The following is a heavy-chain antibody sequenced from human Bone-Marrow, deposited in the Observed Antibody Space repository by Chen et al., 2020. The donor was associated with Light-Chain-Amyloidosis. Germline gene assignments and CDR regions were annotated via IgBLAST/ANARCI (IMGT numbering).Heavy chain of an antibody. CDR3: TRDVPSKARFLEWVGFDP. D-gene: IGHD3-3*01. J-gene: IGHJ5*02. CDR1: GFTFGDYA. V-gene: IGHV3-49*04. CDR2: IRPKAYGGTT. Sequence: VESWGGLVQPGRSLRLSCIGSGFTFGDYAMSWVRQAPGKGLEWVGFIRPKAYGGTTEYAASVKGRFTISRDDSKSIAYLQMNSLKTEDTAVYYCTRDVPSKARFLEWVGFDPWGQGTLVTVSS.